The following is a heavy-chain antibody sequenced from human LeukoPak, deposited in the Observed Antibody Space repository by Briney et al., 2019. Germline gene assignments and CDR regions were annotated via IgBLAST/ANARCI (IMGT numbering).Heavy chain of an antibody. CDR3: AKDIGAYYYDSSGPDY. CDR1: GFPFYDYA. V-gene: IGHV3-9*01. D-gene: IGHD3-22*01. J-gene: IGHJ4*02. CDR2: ISWNSGSI. Sequence: GRSLRLSFAASGFPFYDYAMHWVRPAPGKGLEWVSGISWNSGSIGYADSVKGRFTISRDNAKNSLYLQMNSLRAEDTALYYCAKDIGAYYYDSSGPDYWGQGTLVTVS.